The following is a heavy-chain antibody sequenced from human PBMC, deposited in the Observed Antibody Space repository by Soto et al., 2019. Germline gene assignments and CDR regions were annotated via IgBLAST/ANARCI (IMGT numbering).Heavy chain of an antibody. V-gene: IGHV3-74*01. D-gene: IGHD3-22*01. J-gene: IGHJ5*02. Sequence: EVQLVESGGGLVQPGGSLRLSCAASGFTFSTYWMHWVRQAPGKGLVWVSRINSDGSSTSYADSVKGRFTISRDNAKNTLYLQMNSLRAEDTAVYYGARDQTVVTNWFDPWGQGTLVTVSS. CDR2: INSDGSST. CDR1: GFTFSTYW. CDR3: ARDQTVVTNWFDP.